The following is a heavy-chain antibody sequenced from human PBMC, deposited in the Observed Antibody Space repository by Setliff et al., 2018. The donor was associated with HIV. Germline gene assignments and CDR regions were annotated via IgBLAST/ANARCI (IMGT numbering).Heavy chain of an antibody. CDR3: TRHPPSGIMSDH. Sequence: PSETLSLTCTVSDDPINSFYWGWIRQPPGKGLEWIASIYYSGNTYYNPSLKSRLTIAVDTSRNYFSLKLSSVTAADTALYYCTRHPPSGIMSDHWGQGTLVTVSS. D-gene: IGHD3-16*01. CDR2: IYYSGNT. J-gene: IGHJ5*02. V-gene: IGHV4-39*01. CDR1: DDPINSFY.